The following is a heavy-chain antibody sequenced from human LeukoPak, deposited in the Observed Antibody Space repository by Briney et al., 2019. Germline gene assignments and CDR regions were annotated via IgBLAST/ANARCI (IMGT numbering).Heavy chain of an antibody. CDR3: ARGGAGSYYVYFDY. J-gene: IGHJ4*02. V-gene: IGHV1-8*01. D-gene: IGHD1-26*01. Sequence: GASAKVSCNASGYTFTSYDINWVRQDTGQGLEWMGWMNPNSGNTGYAQKFQGRVTMTRNTSISTAYIELSSLRSEDKAVYYCARGGAGSYYVYFDYWGQGTLVTVSS. CDR2: MNPNSGNT. CDR1: GYTFTSYD.